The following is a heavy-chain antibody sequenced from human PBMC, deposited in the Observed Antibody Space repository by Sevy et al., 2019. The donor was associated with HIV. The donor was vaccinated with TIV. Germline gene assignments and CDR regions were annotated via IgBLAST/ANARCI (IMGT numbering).Heavy chain of an antibody. J-gene: IGHJ4*02. Sequence: GGSLRLSCAASGFTFHTYWMQWVRQAPGKGLEWVANIRQDGNEIYYADSVKGGFTISRDNAMQSLYLEMNNLRVEDSGIYYCARRYFDVWGQGTLVTVSS. D-gene: IGHD3-16*02. CDR2: IRQDGNEI. CDR1: GFTFHTYW. V-gene: IGHV3-7*01. CDR3: ARRYFDV.